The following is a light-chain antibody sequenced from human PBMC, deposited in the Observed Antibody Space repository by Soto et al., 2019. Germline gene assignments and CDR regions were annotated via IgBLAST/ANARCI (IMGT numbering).Light chain of an antibody. CDR2: DAS. V-gene: IGKV1-13*02. Sequence: AIQMTQSPSSLSASVGDRVTITCRASQAISSALAWYQQKPGKPPKLLIYDASTLQSGVPSRFSGSGSGTDFTLTISRLEPEDFAVYYCQQYSTSPLTFGQGTKVDIK. J-gene: IGKJ1*01. CDR1: QAISSA. CDR3: QQYSTSPLT.